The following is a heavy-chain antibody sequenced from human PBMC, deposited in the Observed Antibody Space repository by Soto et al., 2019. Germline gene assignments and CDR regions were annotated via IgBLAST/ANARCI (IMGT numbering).Heavy chain of an antibody. J-gene: IGHJ4*02. CDR1: GGTFSSYA. CDR3: ARAPSPPPEKRWLPSLDY. D-gene: IGHD5-12*01. Sequence: QVQLVQSGAEVKKPGSSVKVSCKASGGTFSSYAISWVRQAPGQGLEWMGGIIPIFGTANYAQKFQGRVTITEAEYTSTEYMELSSLRSEDAAVYYWARAPSPPPEKRWLPSLDYWGQGTLVTVSS. V-gene: IGHV1-69*12. CDR2: IIPIFGTA.